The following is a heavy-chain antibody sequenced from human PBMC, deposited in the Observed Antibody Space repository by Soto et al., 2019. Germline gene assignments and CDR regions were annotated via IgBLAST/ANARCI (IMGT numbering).Heavy chain of an antibody. J-gene: IGHJ5*02. V-gene: IGHV1-2*02. CDR2: IFPNSGAT. Sequence: ASVKVSCKASGYVFTGFYLHWVRQAPGQGLEWMGWIFPNSGATNYAQKFQGRVTLTRDTSLGTGYMDLTRLTSDDTAVYYCARGRSLKWNWFDRWGQGTLVTVSS. CDR1: GYVFTGFY. D-gene: IGHD2-15*01. CDR3: ARGRSLKWNWFDR.